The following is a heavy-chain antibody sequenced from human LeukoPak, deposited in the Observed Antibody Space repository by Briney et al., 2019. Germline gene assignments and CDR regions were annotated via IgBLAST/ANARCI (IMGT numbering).Heavy chain of an antibody. Sequence: SETLSLTCTVAGVTISSSSYYWGCIRQAPGKGREGIGSIYYSRSTYYYPSLKSRVTISVDTSKNQFLLKLSSVTAADTAVYYWARRVEYYGSGSSIGILYWYFDLWGRGTLVTVSS. CDR3: ARRVEYYGSGSSIGILYWYFDL. D-gene: IGHD3-10*01. CDR2: IYYSRST. CDR1: GVTISSSSYY. J-gene: IGHJ2*01. V-gene: IGHV4-39*01.